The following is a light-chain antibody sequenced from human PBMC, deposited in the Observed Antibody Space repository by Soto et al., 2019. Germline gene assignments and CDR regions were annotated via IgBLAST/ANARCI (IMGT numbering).Light chain of an antibody. V-gene: IGLV1-44*01. CDR3: AVWDNSMTAWV. CDR1: PSNIGSNT. CDR2: GDY. Sequence: QSVLTQPPSASGTPGQRVTISCSGSPSNIGSNTVSWYQQFSGSAPRLIMYGDYRRPSGVPDRFSGSKSGASASLAISGLRSEDEAHYYCAVWDNSMTAWVFGGGTKLTVL. J-gene: IGLJ3*02.